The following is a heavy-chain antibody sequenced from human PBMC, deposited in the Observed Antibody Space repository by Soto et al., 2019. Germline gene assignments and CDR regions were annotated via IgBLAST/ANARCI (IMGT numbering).Heavy chain of an antibody. J-gene: IGHJ4*02. D-gene: IGHD6-13*01. V-gene: IGHV1-18*01. CDR3: ARDLAATGPFDC. CDR1: GYTFTNYA. CDR2: ISANNGNT. Sequence: QVQLVQSGAEVKKPGASVKVSCKASGYTFTNYAFSWVRQAPGQGLEWMGWISANNGNTNYPQKLQGRVTMTTDTSPSTAYMELRSLRSDDTAVYYCARDLAATGPFDCWGQGTLVTVSS.